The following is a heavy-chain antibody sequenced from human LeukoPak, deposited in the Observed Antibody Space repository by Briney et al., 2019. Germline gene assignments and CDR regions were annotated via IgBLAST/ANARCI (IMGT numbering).Heavy chain of an antibody. V-gene: IGHV4-30-4*01. CDR3: ATYYYDSSGSPAYYFDF. D-gene: IGHD3-22*01. CDR1: GGSISNGGYF. Sequence: SQTLSVTCTVSGGSISNGGYFWSWIRQPPGKGLEWIGYTFYSGSTYYNPSLKSRLTISIDTSKNQFSLKLRSVTAADTAVYYCATYYYDSSGSPAYYFDFWGQGTLVTVSS. CDR2: TFYSGST. J-gene: IGHJ4*02.